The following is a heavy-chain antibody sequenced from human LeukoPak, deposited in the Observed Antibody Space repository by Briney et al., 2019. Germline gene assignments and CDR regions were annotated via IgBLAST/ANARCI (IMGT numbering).Heavy chain of an antibody. CDR2: ISGSGGST. V-gene: IGHV3-23*01. D-gene: IGHD3-10*01. CDR1: GFTFSSYG. CDR3: ARPYYYGSGTYYYYYMDV. J-gene: IGHJ6*03. Sequence: GGSLRLSCAASGFTFSSYGMSWVRQAPGKGLEWVSAISGSGGSTYYADSVKGRFTISRDNSKNTLYLQMNSLRAEDTAVYYCARPYYYGSGTYYYYYMDVWGKGTTVTISS.